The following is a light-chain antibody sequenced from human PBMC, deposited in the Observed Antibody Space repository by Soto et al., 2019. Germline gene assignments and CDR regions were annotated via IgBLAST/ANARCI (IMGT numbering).Light chain of an antibody. CDR3: QQYDGSVWT. CDR2: DAS. J-gene: IGKJ1*01. CDR1: QSVGSA. Sequence: EIVLTQSPATLSLSPGERATLSCRASQSVGSALAWYQQKPGQTPRLLIYDASSRATGIPARFSGSGSGTDFTLTISSLEPEDLAVYYCQQYDGSVWTFGQGTKVDIK. V-gene: IGKV3-11*01.